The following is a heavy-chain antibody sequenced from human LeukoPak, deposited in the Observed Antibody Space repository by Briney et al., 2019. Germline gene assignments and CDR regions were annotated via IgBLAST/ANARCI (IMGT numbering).Heavy chain of an antibody. CDR3: ARHAAAGYCSGGSCYNSYYYYYMDV. D-gene: IGHD2-15*01. CDR1: GGSFSGYY. CDR2: MNHSGST. V-gene: IGHV4-34*01. J-gene: IGHJ6*03. Sequence: SETLSLTCAVYGGSFSGYYWSWIRQPPGKGLEWIGEMNHSGSTNYNPSLKSRVTISVDTSKNQFALKLRSVPAADTAVYYCARHAAAGYCSGGSCYNSYYYYYMDVWGKGTTVTISS.